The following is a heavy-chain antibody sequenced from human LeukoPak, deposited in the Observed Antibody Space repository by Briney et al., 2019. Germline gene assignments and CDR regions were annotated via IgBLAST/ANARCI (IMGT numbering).Heavy chain of an antibody. V-gene: IGHV3-64*01. CDR2: ISSNGGNT. J-gene: IGHJ4*02. D-gene: IGHD5-18*01. CDR1: GFTFSSYS. CDR3: ARRGYTYAYDY. Sequence: PGGSLRLSCAGSGFTFSSYSMHWVRQAPGKGVEYASAISSNGGNTYYANSVKGRFTISRDNSKNTLYLQMGSLRAEDIAVYYCARRGYTYAYDYWGQGTLVTVSS.